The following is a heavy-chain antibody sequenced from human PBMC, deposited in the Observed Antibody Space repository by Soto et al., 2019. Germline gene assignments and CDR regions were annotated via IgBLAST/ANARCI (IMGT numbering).Heavy chain of an antibody. D-gene: IGHD5-12*01. V-gene: IGHV4-39*01. J-gene: IGHJ5*02. Sequence: QLQLQESGPGLVKPWETLSLTCTVSGGSVSSSSYYWGWIRQPPGKGLEWIGSIHYSGSTYYNPSLGSRVTVSGVTAKMLFSLKLISVTAADTAVYYCGIRGTIKAEAIDTWGQGTLVTVSS. CDR2: IHYSGST. CDR1: GGSVSSSSYY. CDR3: GIRGTIKAEAIDT.